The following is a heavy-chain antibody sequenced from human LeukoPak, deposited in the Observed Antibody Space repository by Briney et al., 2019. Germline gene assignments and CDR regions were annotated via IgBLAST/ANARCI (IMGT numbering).Heavy chain of an antibody. CDR2: IFPIVGAA. V-gene: IGHV1-69*16. J-gene: IGHJ4*02. CDR1: GGTFSSFT. D-gene: IGHD2/OR15-2a*01. CDR3: AREIGGGPYYFDY. Sequence: SVKVSCKASGGTFSSFTFTWVRQAPGQGLEWMGGIFPIVGAATYAQKFEGRLTISKDEFTTTAYMELSGLRSQDTAVYYCAREIGGGPYYFDYWGQGTLVTVSS.